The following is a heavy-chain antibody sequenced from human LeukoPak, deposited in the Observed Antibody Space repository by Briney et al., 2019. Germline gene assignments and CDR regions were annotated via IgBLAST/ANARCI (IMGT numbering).Heavy chain of an antibody. CDR2: IGAAGDT. D-gene: IGHD2-8*01. J-gene: IGHJ4*02. CDR3: ARGYCTNGVCYGGFDY. CDR1: GFTFSIYD. Sequence: GGSLRLSCAASGFTFSIYDMHWVRHATGKGLEWVSAIGAAGDTYYLGSVKDRFTISRENANNSLYLQMNSLRAGDTAVYYCARGYCTNGVCYGGFDYWGQGTLVTVSS. V-gene: IGHV3-13*01.